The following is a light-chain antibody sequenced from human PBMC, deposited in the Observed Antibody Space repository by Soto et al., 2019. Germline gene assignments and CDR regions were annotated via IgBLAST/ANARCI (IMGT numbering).Light chain of an antibody. J-gene: IGLJ1*01. CDR3: SSYTTSSTYV. CDR2: EVT. Sequence: QSALTQPASMSGSPGQSITISCTGTSSDVGDSNYVSWYQQHPGKVPKLMIYEVTYRPSGVSNLFSGSKSGNTASLTISGLQAEDEADYYCSSYTTSSTYVFGTGTKVTVL. V-gene: IGLV2-14*01. CDR1: SSDVGDSNY.